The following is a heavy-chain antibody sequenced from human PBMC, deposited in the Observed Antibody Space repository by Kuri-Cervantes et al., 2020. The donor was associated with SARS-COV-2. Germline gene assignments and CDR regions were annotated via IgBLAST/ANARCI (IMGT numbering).Heavy chain of an antibody. CDR3: ARLSPPKYAFDI. CDR2: IYYSGST. D-gene: IGHD3-16*02. CDR1: GGSISSSSYY. Sequence: SETLSLTCTVSGGSISSSSYYWVWIRQPPGKGLEWIGSIYYSGSTYYNPSLKSRVTISVDTSKNQFSLKLSSVTAADTAVYYCARLSPPKYAFDIWGQGTMVTVSS. V-gene: IGHV4-39*01. J-gene: IGHJ3*02.